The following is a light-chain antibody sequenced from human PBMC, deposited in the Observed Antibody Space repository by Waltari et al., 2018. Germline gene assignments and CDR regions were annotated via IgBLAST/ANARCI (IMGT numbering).Light chain of an antibody. J-gene: IGKJ1*01. V-gene: IGKV4-1*01. Sequence: DIVMTQSPASLAVSLGERATINCKSSQSVFHSSNNKNCLGWYQQKPGQSPKFLIYWASNRESGVPDRVSGSGSGTDFTLTISSLEAEDVAVYYCQQYYTIPWTFGQGTKVEI. CDR1: QSVFHSSNNKNC. CDR3: QQYYTIPWT. CDR2: WAS.